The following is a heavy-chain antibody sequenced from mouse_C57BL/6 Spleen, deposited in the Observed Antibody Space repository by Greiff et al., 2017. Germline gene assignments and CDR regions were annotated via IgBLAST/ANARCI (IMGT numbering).Heavy chain of an antibody. V-gene: IGHV1-12*01. CDR2: IYPGHGDT. D-gene: IGHD1-1*01. Sequence: LQESGAALVRPGASVKMSCKASGYTFTSYNMHWVKQTPRQGLEWIGAIYPGHGDTSYNQKFKGKATLTVDKSSSTAYMQLSSLTSEDSAVYFCARDYYYGSSSYAMDYWGQGTSVTVAS. CDR1: GYTFTSYN. J-gene: IGHJ4*01. CDR3: ARDYYYGSSSYAMDY.